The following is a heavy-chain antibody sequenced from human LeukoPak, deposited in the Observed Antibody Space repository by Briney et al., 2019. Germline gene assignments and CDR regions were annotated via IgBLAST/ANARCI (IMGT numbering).Heavy chain of an antibody. Sequence: SETLSLTCAVYGGSFSGYYWSWIRQPPGKGLEWIGEINHSGSTNYNPSLKSRVTISVDTSKNQFSLKLSSVTAADTSVYYCARDYRFGNYGMDVWGQGTTVTVSS. CDR1: GGSFSGYY. V-gene: IGHV4-34*01. CDR3: ARDYRFGNYGMDV. CDR2: INHSGST. D-gene: IGHD3-10*01. J-gene: IGHJ6*02.